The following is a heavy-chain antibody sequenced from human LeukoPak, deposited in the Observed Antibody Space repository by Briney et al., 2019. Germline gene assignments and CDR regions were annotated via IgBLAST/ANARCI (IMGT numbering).Heavy chain of an antibody. V-gene: IGHV1-2*02. D-gene: IGHD2-2*01. CDR1: GYTFTGYY. CDR2: INPNSGGT. Sequence: GASVTVSCKASGYTFTGYYMHWVRQAPGQGLEWMGWINPNSGGTNYAQKFQGRVTMTRDTSISTAYMELSRLRSDDTAVCYCARDHGRCSSTSCYDDFDYWGQGTLVTVSS. J-gene: IGHJ4*02. CDR3: ARDHGRCSSTSCYDDFDY.